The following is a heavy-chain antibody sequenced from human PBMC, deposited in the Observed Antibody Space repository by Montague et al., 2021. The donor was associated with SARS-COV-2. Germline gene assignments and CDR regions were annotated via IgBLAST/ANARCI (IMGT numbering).Heavy chain of an antibody. V-gene: IGHV4-39*07. CDR2: VDSAGST. Sequence: SETLSLTRTVSAGSLSSRSNYWGWIRQPPGMGLQWIGSVDSAGSTYYXPSLKSRVTISLDTSKNQFSLKLSSVTAADTAVYYCARDEYNRYWYKYWGQGALVTVSS. J-gene: IGHJ4*02. D-gene: IGHD2-8*02. CDR1: AGSLSSRSNY. CDR3: ARDEYNRYWYKY.